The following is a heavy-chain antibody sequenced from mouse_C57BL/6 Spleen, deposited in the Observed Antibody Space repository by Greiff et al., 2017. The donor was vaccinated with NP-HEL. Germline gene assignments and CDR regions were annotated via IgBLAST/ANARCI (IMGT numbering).Heavy chain of an antibody. Sequence: QVQLQQPGAELVKPGASVKMSCKASGYTFTSYWITWVKQRPGQGLEWIGAIYPGSGSTNYNEKFKSKATLTVDTSSSTAYMQLSSLTSEDSAVYYCARGPYYDYEGFAYWGQGTLVTVSA. CDR1: GYTFTSYW. D-gene: IGHD2-4*01. V-gene: IGHV1-55*01. J-gene: IGHJ3*01. CDR2: IYPGSGST. CDR3: ARGPYYDYEGFAY.